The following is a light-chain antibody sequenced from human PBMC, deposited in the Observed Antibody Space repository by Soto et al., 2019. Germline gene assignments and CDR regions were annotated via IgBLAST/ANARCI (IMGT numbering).Light chain of an antibody. CDR1: QGVSSY. V-gene: IGKV3-11*01. CDR3: QQRSNWPPSWT. CDR2: DAS. J-gene: IGKJ1*01. Sequence: EIVLTQSPATLSLSPGERATLSCRASQGVSSYLAWYQQKPGQAPRLLIYDASNRATGIPARFSGSGSGTDFTLTISSLEPEDFAVYYCQQRSNWPPSWTFGQGTKVDIK.